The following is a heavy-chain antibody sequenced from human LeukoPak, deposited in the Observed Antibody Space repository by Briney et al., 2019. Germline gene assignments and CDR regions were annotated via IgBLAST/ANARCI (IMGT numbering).Heavy chain of an antibody. CDR2: IYHSGTT. Sequence: SQTLTLTCTVSGDSMTRGGYYWSWVRQHPGKGLEWIGFIYHSGTTFYNPSLEGRAAISVDTSQNQFSLKLTSVTAADTAVYYCARAVDYRNYFDYWGQGTLVTVSS. V-gene: IGHV4-31*03. CDR1: GDSMTRGGYY. J-gene: IGHJ4*02. D-gene: IGHD4-11*01. CDR3: ARAVDYRNYFDY.